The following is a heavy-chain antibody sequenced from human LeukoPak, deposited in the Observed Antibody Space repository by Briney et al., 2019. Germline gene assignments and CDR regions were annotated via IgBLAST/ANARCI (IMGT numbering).Heavy chain of an antibody. D-gene: IGHD6-19*01. Sequence: GGSLRLSCVASGFTFSRYAMSWVRQAPGKGLEWVSAISGTGGSTYYADSVKGRFTISRDNSKNMLYLQMNSLRAEDTALYYCAKEVVAVAGTVDYWGQGTLVTVSS. CDR2: ISGTGGST. CDR1: GFTFSRYA. J-gene: IGHJ4*02. CDR3: AKEVVAVAGTVDY. V-gene: IGHV3-23*01.